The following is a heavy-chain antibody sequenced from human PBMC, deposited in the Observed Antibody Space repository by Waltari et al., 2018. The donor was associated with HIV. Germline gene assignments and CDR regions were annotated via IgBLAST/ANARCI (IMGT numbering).Heavy chain of an antibody. V-gene: IGHV3-11*01. CDR3: ARLKGWYHFDS. CDR1: QFTFSDSY. J-gene: IGHJ4*02. Sequence: QVQLVESGGGLVKPGGSLRLSCAASQFTFSDSYMSWVRQAPGKGLECISYITNTGSAMYYADSVKGRFSISRDNAQNSLSLQMNSLRAEDTAVYYCARLKGWYHFDSWGQGTLLTVSS. CDR2: ITNTGSAM. D-gene: IGHD2-15*01.